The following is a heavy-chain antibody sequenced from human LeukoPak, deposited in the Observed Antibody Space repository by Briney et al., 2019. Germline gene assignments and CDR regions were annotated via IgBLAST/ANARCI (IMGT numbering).Heavy chain of an antibody. CDR2: ISAYNGNT. D-gene: IGHD5-24*01. CDR1: GYTFTSYG. J-gene: IGHJ4*02. Sequence: ASVKVSCKASGYTFTSYGISWVRQAPGQGLEWMGWISAYNGNTNYAQKLQGRVTMTTDTSTSTAYMELSSLRSEDTAVYYCASQAKRRDGYKYWGQGTLVTVSS. V-gene: IGHV1-18*01. CDR3: ASQAKRRDGYKY.